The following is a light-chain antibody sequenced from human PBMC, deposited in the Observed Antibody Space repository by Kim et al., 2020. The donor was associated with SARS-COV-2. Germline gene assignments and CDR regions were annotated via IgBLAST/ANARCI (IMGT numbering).Light chain of an antibody. J-gene: IGLJ1*01. V-gene: IGLV1-44*01. CDR3: AAWDDSLNGPV. CDR1: SSNIGSNT. Sequence: QSVLTQPPSASGTPGQRVTISCSGSSSNIGSNTVNWYQQHPGTAPKLLIYSNNQQPSGVPDRFSGSKSGTSASLAISGLQSEDEADYYCAAWDDSLNGPVFGTGTKVTVL. CDR2: SNN.